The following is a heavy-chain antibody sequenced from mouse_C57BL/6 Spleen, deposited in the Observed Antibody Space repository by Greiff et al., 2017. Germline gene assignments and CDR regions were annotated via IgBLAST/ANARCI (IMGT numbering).Heavy chain of an antibody. Sequence: EVKLVESGGGLVQPGGSLKLSCAASGFTFSDYYMYWVRQTPEKRLEWVAYISNGGGSTYYPDTVKGRFTISRDNAKNTLYLQMSRLKSEDTAMYYCARAGGNWAPFDYWGQGTTLTVSS. CDR3: ARAGGNWAPFDY. V-gene: IGHV5-12*01. D-gene: IGHD4-1*01. CDR2: ISNGGGST. CDR1: GFTFSDYY. J-gene: IGHJ2*01.